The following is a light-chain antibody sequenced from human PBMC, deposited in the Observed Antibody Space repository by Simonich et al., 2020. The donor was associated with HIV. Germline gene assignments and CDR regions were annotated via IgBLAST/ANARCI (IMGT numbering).Light chain of an antibody. CDR3: SSYTSSSTLV. J-gene: IGLJ2*01. CDR2: DVS. V-gene: IGLV2-14*03. Sequence: QSALTQPASVSGSPGQSTTISCTGTSGDVGGYNYVSWYQQNPGKAPKLIIYDVSKRPSGVFNRFSGSKSGNPASLTISGLQAEDEADYYCSSYTSSSTLVFGGGTKVTVV. CDR1: SGDVGGYNY.